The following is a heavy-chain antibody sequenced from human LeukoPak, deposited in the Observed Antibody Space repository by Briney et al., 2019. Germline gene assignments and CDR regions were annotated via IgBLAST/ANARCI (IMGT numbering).Heavy chain of an antibody. D-gene: IGHD7-27*01. CDR1: GFTFSSYS. Sequence: GGSLRLSCAASGFTFSSYSMNWVRQAPGKGLEWVSYISSSSSTIYYADSVKGRFTISRDNSKNTLYLQMNSLRAEDTAVYYCAKDKLGPSYDYFDYWGQGTLVTVSS. V-gene: IGHV3-48*01. CDR3: AKDKLGPSYDYFDY. CDR2: ISSSSSTI. J-gene: IGHJ4*02.